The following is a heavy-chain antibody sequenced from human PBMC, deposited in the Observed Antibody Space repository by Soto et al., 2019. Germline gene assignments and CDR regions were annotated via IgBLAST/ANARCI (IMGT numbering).Heavy chain of an antibody. CDR3: ARRRYCGADCYSKYYYGMDV. V-gene: IGHV1-69*02. CDR1: GSTFSSYT. CDR2: IIPVLGVT. J-gene: IGHJ6*02. Sequence: QVQLVQSGAELKKPGSSVKVSCQASGSTFSSYTVSWVRQVPGQGLEWMGRIIPVLGVTNYAPKFKGRVTITADKAKTTVDMELTSLRSGDTAVYYCARRRYCGADCYSKYYYGMDVWCQGTTVSVSS. D-gene: IGHD2-21*02.